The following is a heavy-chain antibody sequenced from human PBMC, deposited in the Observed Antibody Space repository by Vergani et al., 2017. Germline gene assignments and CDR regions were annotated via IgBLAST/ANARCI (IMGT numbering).Heavy chain of an antibody. CDR1: GGSISSGSYY. CDR3: ARDLDYGGNGYYYYGMDV. V-gene: IGHV4-61*02. Sequence: QVQLQESGPGLVKPSQTLSLTCTVSGGSISSGSYYWSWIRQPAGKGLEWIGRIYTSGSTNHNPSLKSRVTISVDTSKNQFSLKLSSVTAADTAVYYCARDLDYGGNGYYYYGMDVWGQGTTVTVSS. D-gene: IGHD4-23*01. CDR2: IYTSGST. J-gene: IGHJ6*02.